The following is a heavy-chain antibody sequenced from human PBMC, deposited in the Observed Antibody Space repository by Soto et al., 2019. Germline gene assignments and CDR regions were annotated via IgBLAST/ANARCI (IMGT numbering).Heavy chain of an antibody. CDR3: ARQATMIVVVSPRRTNNWFDP. Sequence: GESLKISCKGSGYSFTSYWISWVRQMPGKGLEWMGRIDPSDSYTNYSPSFQGHVTISADKSISTAYLQWSSLKASDTAMYYCARQATMIVVVSPRRTNNWFDPWGQGTLVTVSS. V-gene: IGHV5-10-1*01. J-gene: IGHJ5*02. CDR1: GYSFTSYW. D-gene: IGHD3-22*01. CDR2: IDPSDSYT.